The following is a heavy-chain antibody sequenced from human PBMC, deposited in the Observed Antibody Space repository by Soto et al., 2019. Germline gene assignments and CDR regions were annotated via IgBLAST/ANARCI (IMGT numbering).Heavy chain of an antibody. CDR3: AKRDDSGGSRGGTFDY. V-gene: IGHV3-23*01. J-gene: IGHJ4*01. D-gene: IGHD3-22*01. CDR2: ISSSGGTT. Sequence: GGSLRLSCAASGFSFSSYAMTWVRQTPGKGLEWVSTISSSGGTTYYADSVKGRFTISRDNSKNTLVLQMHSLRAQDTAIYYCAKRDDSGGSRGGTFDYWGPGGLVTVSS. CDR1: GFSFSSYA.